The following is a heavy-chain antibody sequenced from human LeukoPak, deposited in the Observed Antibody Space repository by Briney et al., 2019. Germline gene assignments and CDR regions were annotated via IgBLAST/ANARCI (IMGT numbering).Heavy chain of an antibody. CDR2: ISYDGSNK. CDR3: ARDEGGPIGY. CDR1: GFTFSSYA. V-gene: IGHV3-30-3*01. Sequence: GGSLRLSCAASGFTFSSYAMHWVRQAPGKGLEWVAVISYDGSNKYYADSVKGRFTISRDNSKNTLYLQMNSLRAEDTAVYYCARDEGGPIGYWGQGTLVTVSS. J-gene: IGHJ4*02.